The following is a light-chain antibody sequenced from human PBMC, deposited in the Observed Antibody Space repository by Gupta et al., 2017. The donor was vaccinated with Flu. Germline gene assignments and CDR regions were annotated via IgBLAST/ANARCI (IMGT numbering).Light chain of an antibody. V-gene: IGLV3-19*01. CDR1: SLRSSY. J-gene: IGLJ2*01. CDR3: NSRDTSNNDVI. Sequence: GDSLRSSYASWYQQKPRQAPVLVIYGKNNRPSGIPDRFSGSSSGSTASLTITGAQAEDEGDYYCNSRDTSNNDVIFGGGTKVTVL. CDR2: GKN.